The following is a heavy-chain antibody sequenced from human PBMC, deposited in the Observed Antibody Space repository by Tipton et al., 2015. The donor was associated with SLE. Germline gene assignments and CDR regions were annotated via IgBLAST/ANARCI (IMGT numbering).Heavy chain of an antibody. CDR2: ISGSGTRT. Sequence: GSLRLSCAASGFTFSRHDMSWVRQAPGKGLEWVSAISGSGTRTYYADSVRGCFTISRDNSKNTMYLQMNSLRAEDTAVYYCAKDESEEVAADWFDPRGQGILVTVSS. D-gene: IGHD5-12*01. CDR3: AKDESEEVAADWFDP. J-gene: IGHJ5*02. V-gene: IGHV3-23*01. CDR1: GFTFSRHD.